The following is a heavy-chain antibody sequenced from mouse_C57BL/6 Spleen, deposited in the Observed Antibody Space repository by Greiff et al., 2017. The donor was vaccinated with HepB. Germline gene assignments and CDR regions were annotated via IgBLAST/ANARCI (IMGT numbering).Heavy chain of an antibody. Sequence: QVQLKQPGAELVKPGASVKLSCKASGYTFTSYWMHWVKQRPGQGLEWIGMIHPNSGSTNYNEKFKSKATLTVDKSSSTAYMQLSSLTSEDSAVYYCAYYSNRFAYWGQGTLVTVSA. CDR2: IHPNSGST. V-gene: IGHV1-64*01. CDR3: AYYSNRFAY. J-gene: IGHJ3*01. CDR1: GYTFTSYW. D-gene: IGHD2-5*01.